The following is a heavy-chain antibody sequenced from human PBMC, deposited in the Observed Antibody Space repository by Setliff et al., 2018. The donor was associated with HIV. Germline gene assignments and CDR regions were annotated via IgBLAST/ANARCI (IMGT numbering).Heavy chain of an antibody. CDR2: IYYSGAT. Sequence: SETLSLTCTVSGGSMSSSSYYWGWIRQTPDKGLEWIGIIYYSGATYYNPSLTSRVTISGQTSNNQFSLQLTSVTAADTAVYYCARQGAGYYYDSSEYYTGNGFDMWGQGTMVTVSS. D-gene: IGHD3-22*01. J-gene: IGHJ3*02. V-gene: IGHV4-39*01. CDR3: ARQGAGYYYDSSEYYTGNGFDM. CDR1: GGSMSSSSYY.